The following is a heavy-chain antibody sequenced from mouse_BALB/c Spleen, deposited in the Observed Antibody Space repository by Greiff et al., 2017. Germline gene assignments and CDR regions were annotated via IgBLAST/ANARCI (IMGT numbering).Heavy chain of an antibody. CDR1: GFNIKDTY. D-gene: IGHD1-2*01. Sequence: VQLQQSGAELVKPGASVKLSCTASGFNIKDTYMHWVKQRPEQGLEWIVRIDPANGNTKYDPKFQGKATITADTSSNTAYLQLSSLTSEDTAVYYCALITTARLAYWGQGTLVTVSA. CDR2: IDPANGNT. CDR3: ALITTARLAY. J-gene: IGHJ3*01. V-gene: IGHV14-3*02.